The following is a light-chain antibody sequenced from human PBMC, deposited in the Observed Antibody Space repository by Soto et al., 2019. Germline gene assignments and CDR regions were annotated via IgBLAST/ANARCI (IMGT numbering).Light chain of an antibody. CDR1: QSISSY. V-gene: IGKV3-11*01. Sequence: EIVLTQSPATLSLSPGERATLSCRASQSISSYLAWYQQKPDQAPRLLIYDASNSTTDNLGRFRGRGSGPDSTLTISNLDPQDIAVYHCHHGSTWPCTFGPGTKADIK. J-gene: IGKJ3*01. CDR3: HHGSTWPCT. CDR2: DAS.